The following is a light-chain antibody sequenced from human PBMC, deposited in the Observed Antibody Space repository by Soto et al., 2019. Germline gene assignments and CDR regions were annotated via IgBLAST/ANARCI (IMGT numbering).Light chain of an antibody. CDR2: DAS. CDR3: QQYDNLPLT. J-gene: IGKJ4*01. V-gene: IGKV1-33*01. Sequence: IQMTQSPSSLSAAVGDRVTITCQARRYITNSLHWFQQKPGEAPKLLIYDASILQAGVPSRFSGSGSGIDFTFTISSLQPEDIATYYCQQYDNLPLTFGGGTKVEIK. CDR1: RYITNS.